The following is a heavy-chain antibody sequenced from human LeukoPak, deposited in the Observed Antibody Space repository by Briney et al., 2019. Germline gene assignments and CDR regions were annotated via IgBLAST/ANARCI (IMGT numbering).Heavy chain of an antibody. CDR1: GGSISSSNFY. CDR2: IYYSGST. V-gene: IGHV4-39*07. Sequence: PSETLSLTCTVSGGSISSSNFYWGWIRQPPGKGLEWIGSIYYSGSTYYNPSLKSRVTISVDTSKNQFSLKLRFVTAADTAVYYCARVRCSGGSCPYYYYYYYMDVWGKGTTVTVSS. CDR3: ARVRCSGGSCPYYYYYYYMDV. D-gene: IGHD2-15*01. J-gene: IGHJ6*03.